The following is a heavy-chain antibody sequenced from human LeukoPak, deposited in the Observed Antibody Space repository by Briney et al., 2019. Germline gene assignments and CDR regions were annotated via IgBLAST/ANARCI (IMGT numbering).Heavy chain of an antibody. J-gene: IGHJ4*02. Sequence: GGSLRLSCAASGFTFSSYGMHWVRQAPGKGLEWVAVIWYDGSNKYYADSVKGRFTISRDNSKNTLYLQMNSLRAEDTAVYYCAREGNYGDFDYWGQGTLVTVSS. D-gene: IGHD4-17*01. CDR3: AREGNYGDFDY. CDR2: IWYDGSNK. CDR1: GFTFSSYG. V-gene: IGHV3-33*01.